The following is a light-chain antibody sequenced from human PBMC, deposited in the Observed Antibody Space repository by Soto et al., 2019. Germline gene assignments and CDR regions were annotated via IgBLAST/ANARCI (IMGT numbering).Light chain of an antibody. V-gene: IGKV1-39*01. CDR3: HLSQSTPLYT. Sequence: DIQMTQSPSSLSASVGDRVTITCRASQSISSYLKWYQQKPGKAPKLLLYAAYSLQSGVPSRCSGSGSGTAFTLTISSLQPEDFATYYCHLSQSTPLYTFGQGTQLEIK. CDR2: AAY. CDR1: QSISSY. J-gene: IGKJ2*01.